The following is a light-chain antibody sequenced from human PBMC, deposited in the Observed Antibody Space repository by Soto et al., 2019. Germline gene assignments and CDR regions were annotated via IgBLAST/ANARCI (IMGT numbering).Light chain of an antibody. CDR3: AAWDDSLNGPG. CDR2: DTS. V-gene: IGLV1-44*01. CDR1: YSNIGIND. J-gene: IGLJ2*01. Sequence: QSVLTQPPSASGTPGQRVTVSCSGTYSNIGINDVHWYRQLSGTAPQILIYDTSQRATGVPDRFSGSRSGTSASLVISGLQTEDEADYHCAAWDDSLNGPGFGGGTKVTVL.